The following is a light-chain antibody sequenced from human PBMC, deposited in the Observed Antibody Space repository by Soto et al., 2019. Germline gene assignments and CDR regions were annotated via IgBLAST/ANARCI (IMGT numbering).Light chain of an antibody. Sequence: QSVLTQPASVSGFLGQSITMSCTGSSSDVGTFNHVSWFQQHPGKAPKLLIFEGTKRPSGVSDRFSGSKSGNTASLTISGLQAEDEADYHCCSYAGTRTSWVFGTGTKLTVL. J-gene: IGLJ1*01. CDR3: CSYAGTRTSWV. CDR1: SSDVGTFNH. V-gene: IGLV2-23*01. CDR2: EGT.